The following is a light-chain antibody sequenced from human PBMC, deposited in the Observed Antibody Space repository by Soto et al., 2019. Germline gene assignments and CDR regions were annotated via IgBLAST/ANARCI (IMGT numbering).Light chain of an antibody. CDR1: QSIATT. CDR3: QQYNNWPYS. Sequence: EIVLTQSPDNLSVSPGERATLSCRASQSIATTLAWYQHKPGQAPRVLIYGASTSATDVPPRFSGSGSGTDFTLTISSLQSEDFAVYYCQQYNNWPYSFGQRTKLEIK. V-gene: IGKV3-15*01. J-gene: IGKJ2*01. CDR2: GAS.